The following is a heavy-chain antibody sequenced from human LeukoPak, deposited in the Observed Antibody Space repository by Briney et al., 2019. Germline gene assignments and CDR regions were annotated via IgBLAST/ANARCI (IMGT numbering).Heavy chain of an antibody. D-gene: IGHD6-13*01. CDR3: ARGPSSSPTDWLDP. Sequence: ASVKVSCKASGYTFTSYGISWVRQAPGQGLEWLGWINPNSGGTINAQKFRGRVTMTRDTSISTAYMELSRLRSDDTAVYYCARGPSSSPTDWLDPWGQGTLVTVSS. CDR1: GYTFTSYG. J-gene: IGHJ5*02. V-gene: IGHV1-2*02. CDR2: INPNSGGT.